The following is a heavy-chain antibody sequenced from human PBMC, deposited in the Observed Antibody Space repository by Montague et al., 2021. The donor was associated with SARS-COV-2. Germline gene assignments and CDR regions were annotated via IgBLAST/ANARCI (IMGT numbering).Heavy chain of an antibody. D-gene: IGHD6-25*01. J-gene: IGHJ4*02. Sequence: SETLFLTCTVAGGSISSGSYYWGWFRQPPGKGPEWIGNIHSSGTTYYKSRVTISVDTSKNQFSLKMTSVTAADTAVYYCARRLGGSGWLDYWGQGTLVTVSS. CDR1: GGSISSGSYY. CDR3: ARRLGGSGWLDY. CDR2: IHSSGTT. V-gene: IGHV4-39*01.